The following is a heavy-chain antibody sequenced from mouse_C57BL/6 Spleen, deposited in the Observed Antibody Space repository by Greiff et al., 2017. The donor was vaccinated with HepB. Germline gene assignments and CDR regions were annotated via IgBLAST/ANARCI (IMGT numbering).Heavy chain of an antibody. CDR2: IDPSDSYT. CDR1: GYTFTSYW. Sequence: VQLQQPGAELVMPGASVKLSCKASGYTFTSYWMHWVKQRPGQGLEWIGEIDPSDSYTNYNQKFKGKSTLTVDKSSSTAYMQLSSLTSEDSAVYYCARGDYGSSYWYFDVGGTGTTVTVSS. V-gene: IGHV1-69*01. CDR3: ARGDYGSSYWYFDV. D-gene: IGHD1-1*01. J-gene: IGHJ1*03.